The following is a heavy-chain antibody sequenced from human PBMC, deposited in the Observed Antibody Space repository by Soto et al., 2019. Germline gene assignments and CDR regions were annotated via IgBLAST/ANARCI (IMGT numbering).Heavy chain of an antibody. CDR2: ISAYNGNT. V-gene: IGHV1-18*01. D-gene: IGHD6-13*01. CDR1: GYTFTSYG. Sequence: ASVKVSCKASGYTFTSYGISWVRQAPGQGPEWMGWISAYNGNTNYAQKLQGRVTMTTDTSTSTAYMELRSLRSDDTAVYYCAGDWAAAGPFDYWGQGTLVTVSS. CDR3: AGDWAAAGPFDY. J-gene: IGHJ4*02.